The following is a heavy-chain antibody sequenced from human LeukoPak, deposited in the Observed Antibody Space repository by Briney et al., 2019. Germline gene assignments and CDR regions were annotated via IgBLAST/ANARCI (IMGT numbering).Heavy chain of an antibody. CDR1: GGSLTSYY. V-gene: IGHV4-59*08. CDR2: IYYSGIT. J-gene: IGHJ5*02. CDR3: ARHVIAAAGTDWFDP. D-gene: IGHD6-13*01. Sequence: SETLSLTCTVSGGSLTSYYWSWIRQPPGKGLEWIGYIYYSGITNYNPSLKSRVTILVDTSKNQFSLKLSSVTAADTAVYYCARHVIAAAGTDWFDPWGQGTLVTVSS.